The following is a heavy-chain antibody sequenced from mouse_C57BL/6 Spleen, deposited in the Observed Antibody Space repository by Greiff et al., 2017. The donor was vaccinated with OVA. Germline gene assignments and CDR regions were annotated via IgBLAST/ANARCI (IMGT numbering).Heavy chain of an antibody. V-gene: IGHV5-16*01. CDR1: GFTFSDYY. CDR3: ARVVAPYAMDY. D-gene: IGHD1-1*01. Sequence: EVKLVESEGGLVQPGSSMKLSCTASGFTFSDYYMAWVRQVPEKGLEWVANINYDGSSTYYLDSLKSRFIISRDNAKNILYLQMSSLKSGDTATYYCARVVAPYAMDYWGQGTSVTVSS. J-gene: IGHJ4*01. CDR2: INYDGSST.